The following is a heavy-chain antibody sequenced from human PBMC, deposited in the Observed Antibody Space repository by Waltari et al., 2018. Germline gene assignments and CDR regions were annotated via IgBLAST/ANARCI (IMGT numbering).Heavy chain of an antibody. CDR2: IYYRGGT. J-gene: IGHJ6*02. D-gene: IGHD1-26*01. CDR3: ARGAGAHDYYYGMDV. Sequence: QLQLQESGPGLVKPSETLSLTCTVPGGSISSSSYYWGWIRQPPGKGLGWIGSIYYRGGTYDNTSLKSRVTISVERTKSKVSLKLSLVTGADTAVYYCARGAGAHDYYYGMDVWGQGTTVTVSS. V-gene: IGHV4-39*07. CDR1: GGSISSSSYY.